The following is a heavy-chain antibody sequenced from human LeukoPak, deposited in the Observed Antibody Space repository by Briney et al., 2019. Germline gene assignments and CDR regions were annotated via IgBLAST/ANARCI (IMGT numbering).Heavy chain of an antibody. CDR1: GFTFSNYA. Sequence: GGSLRLSCAASGFTFSNYAMSWVRQAPGKGLEWVSAISGSGVNTYYADSVKGRFTISRDNSKNTLYLQMNSLGAEDTAVYYCAKAPSTIAKALFGYGGQGTLVTVCS. J-gene: IGHJ4*01. CDR3: AKAPSTIAKALFGY. CDR2: ISGSGVNT. D-gene: IGHD6-13*01. V-gene: IGHV3-23*01.